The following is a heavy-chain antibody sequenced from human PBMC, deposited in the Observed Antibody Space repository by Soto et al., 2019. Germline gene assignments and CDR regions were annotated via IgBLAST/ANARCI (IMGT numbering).Heavy chain of an antibody. D-gene: IGHD5-12*01. CDR2: TYITGTT. Sequence: KHSQPLDITRKFCGGSISSHYWSWIRKPAGKELEWIGRTYITGTTSYNPSLKSRVSMSLDSSRNQFSLKLSSVTAADTAVYYCARDGGYTGYEQGNPFDIWGQGTKVT. CDR3: ARDGGYTGYEQGNPFDI. V-gene: IGHV4-4*07. CDR1: GGSISSHY. J-gene: IGHJ3*02.